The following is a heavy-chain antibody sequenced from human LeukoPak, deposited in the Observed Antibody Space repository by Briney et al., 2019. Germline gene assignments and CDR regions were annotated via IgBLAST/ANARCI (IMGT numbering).Heavy chain of an antibody. CDR2: IYTSGST. Sequence: PSETLSLTCTVSGGSISSYYWSWIRQPPGKGLEWIGYIYTSGSTNYNPSLKSRVTISVDTSKNQFSLKLSSVTAADTAVYYCARQADYFDYWGQGTLVTVSS. CDR1: GGSISSYY. J-gene: IGHJ4*02. CDR3: ARQADYFDY. V-gene: IGHV4-4*09.